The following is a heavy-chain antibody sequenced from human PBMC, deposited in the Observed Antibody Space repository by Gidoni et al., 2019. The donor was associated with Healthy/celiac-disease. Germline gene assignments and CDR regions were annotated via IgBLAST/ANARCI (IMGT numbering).Heavy chain of an antibody. CDR2: INHSGST. CDR3: ARRPDTSPYYMDV. Sequence: QVQLQQWGAGLLKPSETLSLTSAVYGGSFSGYYWSWIRQPPGKGLEWIGEINHSGSTNYNPSLKSRVTISVDTSKNQFSLKLSSVTAADTAVYYCARRPDTSPYYMDVWGKGTTVTVSS. V-gene: IGHV4-34*01. D-gene: IGHD3-16*01. CDR1: GGSFSGYY. J-gene: IGHJ6*03.